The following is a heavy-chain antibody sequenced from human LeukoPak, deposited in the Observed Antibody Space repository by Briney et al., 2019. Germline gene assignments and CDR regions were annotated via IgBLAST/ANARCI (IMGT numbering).Heavy chain of an antibody. V-gene: IGHV3-23*01. CDR1: GFTFSSYS. Sequence: GGSLRLSCAASGFTFSSYSMSWVRQAPGKGLEWVSAISGSGGSTYYADSVKGRFTISRDNSKNTLYLQMNSLRAEDTAVYYCAKEFLELRAAAGVFDYWGQGTLVTVSS. J-gene: IGHJ4*02. CDR3: AKEFLELRAAAGVFDY. CDR2: ISGSGGST. D-gene: IGHD6-13*01.